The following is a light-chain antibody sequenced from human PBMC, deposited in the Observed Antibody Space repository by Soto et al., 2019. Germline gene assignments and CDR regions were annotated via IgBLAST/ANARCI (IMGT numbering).Light chain of an antibody. V-gene: IGKV3-11*01. Sequence: EIVLTQSPATLSLSPGERATLSCRASQSVSRYLAWYQQKPGQAPRLLIYDASNRATGIPARFSGSGSGTAFTLTISSLEPKDFAVYYCQQRSNWPYTFGLGTKLEIK. J-gene: IGKJ2*01. CDR1: QSVSRY. CDR3: QQRSNWPYT. CDR2: DAS.